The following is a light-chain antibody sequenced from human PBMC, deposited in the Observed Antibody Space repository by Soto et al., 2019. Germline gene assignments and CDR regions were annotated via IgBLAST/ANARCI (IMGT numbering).Light chain of an antibody. Sequence: DIQMTQSPYSLSASVGDRVTITCRASQGISNHLAWYHQKAGQLPKLLIYAASILQSGVPSRFSGSGSGTDFTLTISSLHPEDVGTYYCQKFTSAPFTFGGGTKVEI. V-gene: IGKV1-27*01. J-gene: IGKJ4*01. CDR2: AAS. CDR1: QGISNH. CDR3: QKFTSAPFT.